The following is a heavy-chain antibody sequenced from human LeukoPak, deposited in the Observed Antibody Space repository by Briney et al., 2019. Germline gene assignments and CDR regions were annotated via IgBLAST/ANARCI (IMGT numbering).Heavy chain of an antibody. V-gene: IGHV3-21*01. CDR3: AKDVALLYCSGGSCRLGYFDL. J-gene: IGHJ2*01. CDR1: GFTFSSYS. D-gene: IGHD2-15*01. Sequence: GGSLRLSCAASGFTFSSYSMNWVRQAPGKGLEWVSSISSSSTYIYYADSVKGRFTISRDNSKNTLYLQMNSLRADDTAVYYCAKDVALLYCSGGSCRLGYFDLWGRGTLVTVSS. CDR2: ISSSSTYI.